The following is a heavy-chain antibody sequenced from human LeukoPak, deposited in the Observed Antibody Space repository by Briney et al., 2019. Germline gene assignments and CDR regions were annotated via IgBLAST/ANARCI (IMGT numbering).Heavy chain of an antibody. CDR3: ARGSYCSSTSCYGDVDY. J-gene: IGHJ4*02. CDR2: MNPNSGNT. V-gene: IGHV1-8*03. Sequence: GASVKVSCKASGNTFTSYDINWVRQATGQGLEWMGWMNPNSGNTGYAQKFQGRVTITRNTSISTAYMELSSLRSEDTAVYYCARGSYCSSTSCYGDVDYWGQGTLVTVSS. D-gene: IGHD2-2*01. CDR1: GNTFTSYD.